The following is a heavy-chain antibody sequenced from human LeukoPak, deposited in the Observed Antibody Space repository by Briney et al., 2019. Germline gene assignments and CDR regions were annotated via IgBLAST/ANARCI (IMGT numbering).Heavy chain of an antibody. CDR2: ISWNSGSI. V-gene: IGHV3-9*01. D-gene: IGHD3-10*01. Sequence: SLRLSCAASGFTFSSHGMNWVRQAPGKGLEWVSGISWNSGSIAYADSVKGRFTISRDNAKNSLYLQMNSLRAEDTALYYCAKGVRITMVRGAFDIWGQGTMVTVSS. CDR1: GFTFSSHG. CDR3: AKGVRITMVRGAFDI. J-gene: IGHJ3*02.